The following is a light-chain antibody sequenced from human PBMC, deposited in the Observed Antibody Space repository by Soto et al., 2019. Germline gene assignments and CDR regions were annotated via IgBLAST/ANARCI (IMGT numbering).Light chain of an antibody. Sequence: EIVLTQSPATLSSSPGERATLSCRASQTVSSKLAWYQHKPGQAPRLLIYDTSNRATGIPARFSGSGSGTDFPLTISSLEPEDFAVYYCHQRMSWPRTFGQGTKVDIK. V-gene: IGKV3-11*01. J-gene: IGKJ1*01. CDR2: DTS. CDR3: HQRMSWPRT. CDR1: QTVSSK.